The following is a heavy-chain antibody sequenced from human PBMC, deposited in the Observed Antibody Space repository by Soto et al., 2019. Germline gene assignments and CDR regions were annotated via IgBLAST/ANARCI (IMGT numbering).Heavy chain of an antibody. CDR3: AKWETYSSSWYAPETDAFDI. Sequence: GGSLRLSCAASGFTFSSYAMSWVRQAPGKGLEWVSAISGSGGSTYYADSVKGRFTISRDNSKNTLYLQMNSLRAEDTAVYYCAKWETYSSSWYAPETDAFDIWGQGTMVTVSS. CDR2: ISGSGGST. D-gene: IGHD6-13*01. CDR1: GFTFSSYA. V-gene: IGHV3-23*01. J-gene: IGHJ3*02.